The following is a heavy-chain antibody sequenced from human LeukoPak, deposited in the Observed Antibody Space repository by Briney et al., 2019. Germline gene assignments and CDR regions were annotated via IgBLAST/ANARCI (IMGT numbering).Heavy chain of an antibody. D-gene: IGHD6-19*01. V-gene: IGHV3-23*01. Sequence: GSLRLSCAASGFTFSSYAMSWVRQVPGKGLEWVSAISGSGGSTYYADSVKGRFTISRDNSKNTLYLQMNSLRAEDTAVYYCAKGLAVAGLPFDYWGQGTLVTVSS. CDR3: AKGLAVAGLPFDY. J-gene: IGHJ4*02. CDR2: ISGSGGST. CDR1: GFTFSSYA.